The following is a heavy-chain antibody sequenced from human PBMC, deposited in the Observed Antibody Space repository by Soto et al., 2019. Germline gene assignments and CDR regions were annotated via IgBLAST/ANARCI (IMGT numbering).Heavy chain of an antibody. D-gene: IGHD2-15*01. CDR1: GFTFSSYA. CDR3: ARVSALRVDCGGGSCYSLVALDI. J-gene: IGHJ3*02. V-gene: IGHV3-30-3*01. Sequence: GSLRLSCAASGFTFSSYAMHWVRQAPGKGLEWVAVISYDGSNKYYADSVKGRFTISRDNSKNTLYLQMNSLRAEDTAVYYCARVSALRVDCGGGSCYSLVALDIWAKGQWSPSPQ. CDR2: ISYDGSNK.